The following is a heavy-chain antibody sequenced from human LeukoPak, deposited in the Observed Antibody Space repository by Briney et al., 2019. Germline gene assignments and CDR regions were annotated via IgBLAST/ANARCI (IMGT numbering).Heavy chain of an antibody. V-gene: IGHV3-53*01. D-gene: IGHD3-22*01. Sequence: PGGSLRLSCAASGFTVSSTHMVWVRQAPGKGLEWVSVIYTGGNSYYAGSVQGRFTISRDISKNTLYLQMNSLRAEDSALYYCARGGRGSAAVVAPRSFDIWGQGTMVTVSS. CDR1: GFTVSSTH. CDR2: IYTGGNS. CDR3: ARGGRGSAAVVAPRSFDI. J-gene: IGHJ3*02.